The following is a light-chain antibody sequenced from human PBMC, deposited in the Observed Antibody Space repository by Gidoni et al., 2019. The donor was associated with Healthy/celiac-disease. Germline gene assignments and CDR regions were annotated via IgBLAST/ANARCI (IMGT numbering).Light chain of an antibody. CDR1: SSDVGGYNY. CDR2: DVS. V-gene: IGLV2-11*01. Sequence: CTGTSSDVGGYNYVAWYQQHPGKAPKLMIYDVSKRPSGVPDRYSGSKSGNTASLTISGLQAEDEADYYCCSYAGSYTSRVFGTGTKVTV. CDR3: CSYAGSYTSRV. J-gene: IGLJ1*01.